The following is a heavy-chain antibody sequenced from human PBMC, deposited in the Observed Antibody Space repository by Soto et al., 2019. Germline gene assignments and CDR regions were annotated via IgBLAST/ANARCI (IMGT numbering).Heavy chain of an antibody. V-gene: IGHV3-7*01. D-gene: IGHD6-13*01. J-gene: IGHJ2*01. CDR2: IKQDGSEK. Sequence: EVQLVESGGGLVQPGGSLRLSCAASGFTFSSYWMSWVRQAPGKGLEWVANIKQDGSEKYYVDSVKGRFTISRDNAKNSLYLQMNSLRAEDTAVYYCARLSSSWYRGWYFDLWGRGTLVTVSS. CDR3: ARLSSSWYRGWYFDL. CDR1: GFTFSSYW.